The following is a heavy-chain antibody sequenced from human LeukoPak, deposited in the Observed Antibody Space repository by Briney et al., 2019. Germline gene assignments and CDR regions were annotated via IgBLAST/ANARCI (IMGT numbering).Heavy chain of an antibody. CDR3: ARDRMWGDFWSGYLDY. J-gene: IGHJ4*02. D-gene: IGHD3-3*01. CDR1: GYTFTGYY. V-gene: IGHV1-2*02. CDR2: INPNSGGT. Sequence: ASVKVSCKASGYTFTGYYMHWVRQAPGQGLEWMGWINPNSGGTNYAQKFQGRVTMTRDTSISTAYIELSRLRSDDTAVYYCARDRMWGDFWSGYLDYWGQGTLVTVSS.